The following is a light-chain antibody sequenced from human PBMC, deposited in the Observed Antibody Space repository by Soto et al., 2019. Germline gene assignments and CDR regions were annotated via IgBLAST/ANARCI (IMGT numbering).Light chain of an antibody. J-gene: IGKJ5*01. V-gene: IGKV2-28*01. CDR2: LGS. CDR1: QSLLHSNGYNY. CDR3: QQSYTSIT. Sequence: DIVMTRSPLSLPVTPGEPSSISCSSSQSLLHSNGYNYLDWYRQKPGQSPQLLIYLGSNRASGVPGRFSGSGSGTDFTLTITSLQPEDFATYYCQQSYTSITFGQGTRLEI.